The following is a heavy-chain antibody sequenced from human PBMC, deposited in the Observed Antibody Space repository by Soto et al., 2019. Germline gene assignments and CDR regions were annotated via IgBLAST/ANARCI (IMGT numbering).Heavy chain of an antibody. CDR2: IHHTGSTT. Sequence: QVQLQESGPGLVKPSETLSLTCAVSGGSISTNDWWTWVRQPPGKGLEWIGDIHHTGSTTNYSPPLQSRVTVSIDKSANQFSLRLTSVTAADTAVYYCATRDCTNNVCHFPWGQGTLVTVSS. D-gene: IGHD2-8*01. CDR1: GGSISTNDW. V-gene: IGHV4-4*02. J-gene: IGHJ5*02. CDR3: ATRDCTNNVCHFP.